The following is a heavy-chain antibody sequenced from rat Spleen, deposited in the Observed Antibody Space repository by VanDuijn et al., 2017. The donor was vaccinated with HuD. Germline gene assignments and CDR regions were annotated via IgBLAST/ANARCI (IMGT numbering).Heavy chain of an antibody. D-gene: IGHD5-1*01. V-gene: IGHV2S12*01. CDR2: ISSGGDT. Sequence: QVQLKESGPGLVQPSQTLSLTCTVSGFSLSSNGVSWVRQPPGKGLEWIAAISSGGDTYYSSALKSRLSISRDTSKNHIFLKMNSLQSEDRTTYYCARAPGNGYVMDAWGQGTSVTVSS. CDR1: GFSLSSNG. J-gene: IGHJ4*01. CDR3: ARAPGNGYVMDA.